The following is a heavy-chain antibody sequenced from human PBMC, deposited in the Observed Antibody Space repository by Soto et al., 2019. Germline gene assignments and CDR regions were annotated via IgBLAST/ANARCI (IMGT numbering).Heavy chain of an antibody. V-gene: IGHV3-21*01. CDR3: ARDPSPNYGSGSYYSYYYYYYMDV. CDR2: ISSSSSYI. CDR1: GFTFSTYS. J-gene: IGHJ6*03. D-gene: IGHD3-10*01. Sequence: EVQLVESGGGLVKPGGSLRLSCAASGFTFSTYSMNWVRQAPGKGLEWVSSISSSSSYIYYEESVKGRFTVARDNAKNSLYLQMNSLRAEDTAVYYCARDPSPNYGSGSYYSYYYYYYMDVWGKGTTVTVSS.